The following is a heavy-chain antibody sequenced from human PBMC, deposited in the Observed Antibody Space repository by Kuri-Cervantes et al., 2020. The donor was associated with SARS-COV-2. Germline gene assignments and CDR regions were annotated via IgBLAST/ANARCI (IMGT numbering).Heavy chain of an antibody. CDR1: GGPISSYY. Sequence: SETLSLTCTVSGGPISSYYWSWIRQPPGKGLEWIGHIYYDGSTNYKTSLKGRVTISLDTSKNQFSLKVDSVTAADTAVYYCARASTSFDDWGHGTLVTVSS. V-gene: IGHV4-59*01. CDR2: IYYDGST. J-gene: IGHJ4*01. CDR3: ARASTSFDD.